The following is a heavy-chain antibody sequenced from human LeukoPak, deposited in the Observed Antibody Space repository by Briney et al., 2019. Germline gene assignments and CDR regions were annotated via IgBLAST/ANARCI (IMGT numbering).Heavy chain of an antibody. Sequence: SETLSPTSVVYGGSFSGYYWSWIRQPPGQGLEWIGEINHSGSTNYNPSLKSRVTISVDTSKNQLSLKLSSGTAADTAVYFCASDSYSSIGYFWSQRTLVTVSS. CDR2: INHSGST. J-gene: IGHJ4*02. D-gene: IGHD2-2*01. CDR3: ASDSYSSIGYF. CDR1: GGSFSGYY. V-gene: IGHV4-34*01.